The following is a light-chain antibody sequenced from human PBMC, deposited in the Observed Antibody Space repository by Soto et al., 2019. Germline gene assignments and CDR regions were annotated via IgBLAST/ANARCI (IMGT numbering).Light chain of an antibody. Sequence: EIVLIQSPGTLSLSPGVSATLSCRSSQSVNSNYLAWYQQKPGQAPRLLIYAASSRAAGFPDRFSGSGSGTEFTLTISSLQPDDFATYYCQQYNSYSEAFGQGTKVDIK. J-gene: IGKJ1*01. CDR2: AAS. CDR3: QQYNSYSEA. V-gene: IGKV3-20*01. CDR1: QSVNSNY.